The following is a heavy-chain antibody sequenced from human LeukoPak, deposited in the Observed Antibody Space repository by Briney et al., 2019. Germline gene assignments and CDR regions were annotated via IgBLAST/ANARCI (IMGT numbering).Heavy chain of an antibody. Sequence: PSETLSLTCIVSGDSITNHYWSLIRRPPGKGLEWIGYIYYNGRINYNPSLKSRVTISVDTSRNQFSMRLNSVTAADTAIYYCARETGTYFDHWGQGTLVTVFS. CDR1: GDSITNHY. CDR2: IYYNGRI. V-gene: IGHV4-59*11. D-gene: IGHD3-9*01. CDR3: ARETGTYFDH. J-gene: IGHJ4*02.